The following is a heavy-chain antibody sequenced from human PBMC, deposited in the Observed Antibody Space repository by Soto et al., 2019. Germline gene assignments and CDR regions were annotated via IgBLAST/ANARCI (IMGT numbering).Heavy chain of an antibody. V-gene: IGHV4-34*01. Sequence: PSETLSLTCVVYGGSCSGYYWTWIRQPPGTGLEWIGEINHSGSTNYNPSLKSRVTISVDTSKNQFSLKLTSVTAADTAVYYCARDKITGLFDYWGQGTLVTVSS. CDR1: GGSCSGYY. CDR3: ARDKITGLFDY. D-gene: IGHD2-8*02. CDR2: INHSGST. J-gene: IGHJ4*02.